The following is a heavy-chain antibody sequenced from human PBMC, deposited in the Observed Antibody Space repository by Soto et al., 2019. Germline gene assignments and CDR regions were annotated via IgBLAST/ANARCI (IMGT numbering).Heavy chain of an antibody. V-gene: IGHV1-69*12. Sequence: QVQLVQSGAEVKKPGSSVKVSCKASGGTFSSYAISWVRQAPGQGLEWMGGIIPIFGTANYAQKFQGRVTITADESTSTAYMELSSLRSDDTAVYYCARVSEYCSGGSCYHDFDYWGQGTLVTVSS. CDR2: IIPIFGTA. J-gene: IGHJ4*02. CDR1: GGTFSSYA. CDR3: ARVSEYCSGGSCYHDFDY. D-gene: IGHD2-15*01.